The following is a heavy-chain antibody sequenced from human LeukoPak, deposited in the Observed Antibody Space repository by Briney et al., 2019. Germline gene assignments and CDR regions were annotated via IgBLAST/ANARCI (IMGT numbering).Heavy chain of an antibody. Sequence: GGSLRLSCAASGFTFSSYAMHWVRQAPGKGLEWVAVISYDGSNKYYADSVKGRFTISRDNSKNTLYLQMNSLRAEDTAVYYCAKPLTYYYDSSEGAFDIWGQGTMVTVSS. V-gene: IGHV3-30*18. CDR3: AKPLTYYYDSSEGAFDI. CDR2: ISYDGSNK. CDR1: GFTFSSYA. J-gene: IGHJ3*02. D-gene: IGHD3-22*01.